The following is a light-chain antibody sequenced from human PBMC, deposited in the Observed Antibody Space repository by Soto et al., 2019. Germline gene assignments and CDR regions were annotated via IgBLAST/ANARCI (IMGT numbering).Light chain of an antibody. CDR2: GAS. V-gene: IGKV3-15*01. CDR1: QSVSSN. J-gene: IGKJ1*01. CDR3: QPSNNSWT. Sequence: EIVMTQSPATLSVSPGERATLSCRASQSVSSNLAWYQQKPGQAPRLLIYGASTRATGIPARFSGSGSGTEFTLTISSLQSEDFAVYYCQPSNNSWTSCQGTKVDIK.